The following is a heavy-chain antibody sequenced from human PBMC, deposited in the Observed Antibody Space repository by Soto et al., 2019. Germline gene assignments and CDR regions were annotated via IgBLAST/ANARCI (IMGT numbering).Heavy chain of an antibody. Sequence: QITLKESGPTPVNPTQTLTLTCTFSGFSLTTDRVGVGWIRQPPGEALEWLAVIYWDDSKTYRPSLESRLTITKDTSKNQVALTMTNMDSLDTATYYCAHAYGGRSLYWGQGTLVTVSS. CDR1: GFSLTTDRVG. CDR2: IYWDDSK. J-gene: IGHJ4*02. V-gene: IGHV2-5*02. D-gene: IGHD1-26*01. CDR3: AHAYGGRSLY.